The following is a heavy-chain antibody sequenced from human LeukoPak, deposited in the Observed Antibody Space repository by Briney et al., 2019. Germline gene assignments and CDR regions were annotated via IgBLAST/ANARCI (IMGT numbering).Heavy chain of an antibody. CDR3: ARDQVSVAGTGIDY. CDR1: GLTFSTYG. V-gene: IGHV3-7*01. CDR2: IKQDGSEK. D-gene: IGHD6-13*01. Sequence: GGSLRLSCATSGLTFSTYGMSWVRQAPGKGLEWVANIKQDGSEKYYVDSVKGRFTISRDNAKNSLYLQMNSLRAEDTAVYYCARDQVSVAGTGIDYWGQGTLVTVSS. J-gene: IGHJ4*02.